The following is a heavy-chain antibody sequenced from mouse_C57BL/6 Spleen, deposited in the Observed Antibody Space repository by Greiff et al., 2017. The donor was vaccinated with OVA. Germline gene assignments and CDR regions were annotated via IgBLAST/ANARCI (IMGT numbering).Heavy chain of an antibody. J-gene: IGHJ4*01. CDR2: IYPRDGST. V-gene: IGHV1-85*01. CDR1: GYTFTSYD. D-gene: IGHD1-1*01. Sequence: QVQLQQSGPELVKPGASVKLSCKASGYTFTSYDINWVKQRPGQGLEWIGWIYPRDGSTKYNEKFKGKATLTVDTSSSTAYMELHSLTSEDSAVYFGAREEGSSLYAMDYWGQGTSVTVSS. CDR3: AREEGSSLYAMDY.